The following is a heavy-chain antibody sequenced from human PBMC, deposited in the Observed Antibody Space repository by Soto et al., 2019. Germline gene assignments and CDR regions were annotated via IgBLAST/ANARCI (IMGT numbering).Heavy chain of an antibody. D-gene: IGHD3-10*01. Sequence: PGGSRRPSCAASGFTFRNDAMNWVRPAPGKGLEWVGSISGGGDRRKHVDSVKDRLTLSRHKSKNTPYLQITSLRAEDPAVYLCAKDLFPMVRLFDSWGQGTLVTVSS. J-gene: IGHJ4*02. CDR2: ISGGGDRR. CDR1: GFTFRNDA. CDR3: AKDLFPMVRLFDS. V-gene: IGHV3-23*01.